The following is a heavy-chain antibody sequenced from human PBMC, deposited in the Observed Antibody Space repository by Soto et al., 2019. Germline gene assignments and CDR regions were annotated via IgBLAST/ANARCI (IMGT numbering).Heavy chain of an antibody. J-gene: IGHJ4*02. D-gene: IGHD6-19*01. V-gene: IGHV3-33*01. CDR3: ARGLYSSGWSDY. CDR1: GFTFSSYG. CDR2: IWYDGSNK. Sequence: QVQLVESGGGVVQPGRSLRLSCAASGFTFSSYGMHWVRQAPGKGLEWVAVIWYDGSNKYYADSVKGRFTISRDNSKNTLYLQMNSLRAEDTAVYYCARGLYSSGWSDYWGQGTLVTVSS.